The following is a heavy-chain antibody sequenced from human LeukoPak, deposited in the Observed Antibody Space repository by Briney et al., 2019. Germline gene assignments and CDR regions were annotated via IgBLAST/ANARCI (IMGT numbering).Heavy chain of an antibody. J-gene: IGHJ4*02. D-gene: IGHD5-18*01. Sequence: SETLSLTCTVSGGSISSGDYYWSWIRQHPGKGLEWIGYIYYSGSTYYNPSLKSRVTISVDTSKNQFSLKLSSVTAADTAVYYSARVGGGQLWLVDYWGQGTLVTVSS. CDR3: ARVGGGQLWLVDY. V-gene: IGHV4-31*03. CDR2: IYYSGST. CDR1: GGSISSGDYY.